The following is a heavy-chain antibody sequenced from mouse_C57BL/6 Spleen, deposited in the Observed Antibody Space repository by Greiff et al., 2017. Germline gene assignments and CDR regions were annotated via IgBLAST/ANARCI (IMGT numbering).Heavy chain of an antibody. V-gene: IGHV5-6*02. Sequence: DVMLVESGGDLVKPGGSLKLSCAASGFTFSSYGMSWVRQTPDKRLEWVATISSGGSYTYYPDSVKGRFTISRDNAKNTLYLQMSSLKSEDTAMYYCARQRDYSNYEGFAYWGQGTLVTVSA. CDR3: ARQRDYSNYEGFAY. CDR2: ISSGGSYT. D-gene: IGHD2-5*01. CDR1: GFTFSSYG. J-gene: IGHJ3*01.